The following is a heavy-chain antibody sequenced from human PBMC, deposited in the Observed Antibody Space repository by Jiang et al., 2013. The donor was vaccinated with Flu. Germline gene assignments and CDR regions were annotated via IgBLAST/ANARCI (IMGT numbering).Heavy chain of an antibody. V-gene: IGHV2-5*02. CDR2: IYWDDIQ. D-gene: IGHD2-21*02. J-gene: IGHJ4*02. Sequence: KPTQTLTLTCTFSGFSLKTNGVGVAWIRQPPGKALEWLALIYWDDIQHFSPSLRSRLTITKDTSKNQVVLTMTNMDPVDTATYYCARIGPAGGDYVSAYFDYWGQGTLVTVSS. CDR3: ARIGPAGGDYVSAYFDY. CDR1: GFSLKTNGVG.